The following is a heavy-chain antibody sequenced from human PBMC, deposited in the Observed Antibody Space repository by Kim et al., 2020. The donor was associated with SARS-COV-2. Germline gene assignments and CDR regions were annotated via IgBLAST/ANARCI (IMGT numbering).Heavy chain of an antibody. CDR2: IYYSGSN. V-gene: IGHV4-39*01. CDR1: GGSISSSSYY. CDR3: ARHSLRFLEWANWFDP. J-gene: IGHJ5*02. D-gene: IGHD3-3*01. Sequence: SETLSLTCTVSGGSISSSSYYWGWIRQPPGKGLEWIGSIYYSGSNYYNPSLKSQITISVDTSKNQFSLKLSSVTAADTAVYYCARHSLRFLEWANWFDPWGQGTLVTVSS.